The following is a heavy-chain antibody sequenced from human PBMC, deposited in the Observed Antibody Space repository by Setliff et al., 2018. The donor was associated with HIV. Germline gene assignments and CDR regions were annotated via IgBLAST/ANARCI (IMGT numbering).Heavy chain of an antibody. CDR1: GFTFSDHY. J-gene: IGHJ4*02. Sequence: GGSLRLSCAASGFTFSDHYMDWVRQAPGKGLEWVGRSRNKANSYTTEYAASVKGRFTISRDDSKNSLYLQMNSLKTEDTAVYYCARFYYYDSGSYLYWGQGTLVTVSS. D-gene: IGHD3-10*01. CDR2: SRNKANSYTT. V-gene: IGHV3-72*01. CDR3: ARFYYYDSGSYLY.